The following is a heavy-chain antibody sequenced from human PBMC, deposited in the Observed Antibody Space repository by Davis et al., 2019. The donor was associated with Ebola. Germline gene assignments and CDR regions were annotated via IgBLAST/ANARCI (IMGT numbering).Heavy chain of an antibody. CDR3: ASSRTTRSYYFDY. J-gene: IGHJ4*02. V-gene: IGHV3-30*14. Sequence: GGSLRLSCAASGFTFSSYAMHWARQAPGKGLEWVALISYDGNDKHYADSVKGRFSISRDNSKNTLYLQMNSLRAEDTAVYYCASSRTTRSYYFDYWGQGTLVTVSS. D-gene: IGHD4-17*01. CDR1: GFTFSSYA. CDR2: ISYDGNDK.